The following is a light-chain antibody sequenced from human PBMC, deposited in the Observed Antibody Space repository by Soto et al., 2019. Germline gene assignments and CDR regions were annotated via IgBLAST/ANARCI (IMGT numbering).Light chain of an antibody. CDR2: DAY. CDR1: QSLGTH. Sequence: EIVLTQSPATLYLSPGERASLSCRASQSLGTHLAWYQQRPGQSPRLLIYDAYKRATGIPARFSGGGSGADFTLTISSLEPEDFAVYYCQQRRNWPMFTFGQGTKLEIK. J-gene: IGKJ2*01. CDR3: QQRRNWPMFT. V-gene: IGKV3-11*01.